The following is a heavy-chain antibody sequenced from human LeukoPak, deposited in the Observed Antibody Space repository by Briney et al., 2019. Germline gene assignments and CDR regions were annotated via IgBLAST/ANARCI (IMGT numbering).Heavy chain of an antibody. CDR2: INTNTGNP. CDR3: ARAGDYYGSGSYYDDAFDI. CDR1: GYTFTSYA. D-gene: IGHD3-10*01. V-gene: IGHV7-4-1*02. J-gene: IGHJ3*02. Sequence: ASVKVSCKASGYTFTSYAMNWVRQAPGQGLELMGWINTNTGNPTYAQGFTGRFVFSLDTSVSTAYLQISSLKAEDTAVYYCARAGDYYGSGSYYDDAFDIWGQGTMVTVSS.